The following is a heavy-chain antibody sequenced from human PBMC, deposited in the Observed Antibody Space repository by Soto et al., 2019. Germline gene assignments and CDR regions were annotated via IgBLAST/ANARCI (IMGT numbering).Heavy chain of an antibody. Sequence: PGGSLRLSCAASGFTFSTYAMSWVRQAPGKGLEWVSAISGSGGSTHYADSVKGRFTISRDNSKNTLYLQLSSLRAEDTAVYYCARDVGGHSNDETIGYYFDHWGEGTLVTVSS. V-gene: IGHV3-23*01. CDR2: ISGSGGST. D-gene: IGHD3-22*01. CDR3: ARDVGGHSNDETIGYYFDH. CDR1: GFTFSTYA. J-gene: IGHJ4*02.